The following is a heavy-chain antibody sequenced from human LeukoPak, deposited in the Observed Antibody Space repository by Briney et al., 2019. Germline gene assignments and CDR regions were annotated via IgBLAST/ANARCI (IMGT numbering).Heavy chain of an antibody. CDR1: GFTFSSYA. D-gene: IGHD2-15*01. CDR3: AKPAYCSGGSCYSIGYFDY. V-gene: IGHV3-23*01. Sequence: GGSLRLSCAASGFTFSSYAMSWVRRAPGKGLEWVSGISGSGGSTYYADSVKGRFTISRDNSKNTLYLQMNSLRAEDTTGYYCAKPAYCSGGSCYSIGYFDYWGQGTLVTVSS. CDR2: ISGSGGST. J-gene: IGHJ4*02.